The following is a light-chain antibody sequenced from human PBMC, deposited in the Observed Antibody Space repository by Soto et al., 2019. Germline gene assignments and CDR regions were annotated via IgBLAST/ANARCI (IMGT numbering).Light chain of an antibody. J-gene: IGKJ4*01. CDR3: QQSHSAPLT. V-gene: IGKV1-39*01. CDR1: QSITYH. Sequence: DIQMTQSPSSLSASVGDRVTIYCRTSQSITYHLNWYQQKPGKTPKLPIYAASTLQSEVPSRFSGSGSGTDFILTISSLQPEDCATYYCQQSHSAPLTFGGGTKVEIK. CDR2: AAS.